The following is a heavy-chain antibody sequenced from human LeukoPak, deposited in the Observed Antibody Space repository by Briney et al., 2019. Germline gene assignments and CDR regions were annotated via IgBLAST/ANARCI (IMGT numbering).Heavy chain of an antibody. V-gene: IGHV1-46*01. CDR3: AIMDCGGDCYWGY. CDR2: INPSSGST. D-gene: IGHD2-21*02. Sequence: ASVKVSCKASGYTFTSYYMHWVRQAPGQGLEWMGIINPSSGSTSYAQKFQGRVTMTRDTSRSTVYMQLSSLRSEDTAMYYCAIMDCGGDCYWGYWGQGTLVTVSS. CDR1: GYTFTSYY. J-gene: IGHJ4*02.